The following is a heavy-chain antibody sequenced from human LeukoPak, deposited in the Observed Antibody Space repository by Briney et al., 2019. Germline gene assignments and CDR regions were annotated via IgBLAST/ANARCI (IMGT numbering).Heavy chain of an antibody. D-gene: IGHD6-6*01. CDR1: GFSFSSYG. Sequence: GGSLRLSCAASGFSFSSYGMHWVRQAPGKGLEWVAVIRNDGNNIRYADSVKGRFTISRDNSKNTLYLQMNSLKSEDTAVYYCAKFGSSGLQGYWGQGTLVTVSS. CDR3: AKFGSSGLQGY. J-gene: IGHJ4*02. V-gene: IGHV3-30*02. CDR2: IRNDGNNI.